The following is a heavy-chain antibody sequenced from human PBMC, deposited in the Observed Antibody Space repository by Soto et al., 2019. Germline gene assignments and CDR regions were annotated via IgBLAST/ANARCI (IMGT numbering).Heavy chain of an antibody. J-gene: IGHJ4*02. CDR1: GFTFTSSA. Sequence: SVKVSCKASGFTFTSSAVQWVRQARGQRLEWIGWIVVGSGNTNYAQKFQERVTITRDMSTSTAYMELSSLRSEDTAVYYCAADRADYDFWSGYYTFAYWGQGTMVTVFS. V-gene: IGHV1-58*01. CDR2: IVVGSGNT. D-gene: IGHD3-3*01. CDR3: AADRADYDFWSGYYTFAY.